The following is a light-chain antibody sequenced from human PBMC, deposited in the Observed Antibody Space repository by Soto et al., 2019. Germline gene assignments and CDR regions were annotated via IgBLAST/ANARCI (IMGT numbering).Light chain of an antibody. V-gene: IGKV3-11*01. Sequence: EVVLTQSPATLSLSPGERATLSCRASQSVSRFLAWYQQKPGQAPRRLIFDASNRATGIPARFSASGSGTDFTLTISSLESEDSAVYYCQQRSDWPITFGQGTRLDI. J-gene: IGKJ5*01. CDR1: QSVSRF. CDR3: QQRSDWPIT. CDR2: DAS.